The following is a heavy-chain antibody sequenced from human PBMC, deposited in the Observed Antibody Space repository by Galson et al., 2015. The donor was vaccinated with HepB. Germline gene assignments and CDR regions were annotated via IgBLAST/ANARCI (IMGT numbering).Heavy chain of an antibody. Sequence: SLRLSCAASGFTFSSYSMNWVRQAPGKGLEWVSSISSSSSYIYYADSVKGRFTISRDNAKNSLYLQMNSLRAEDTAVYYCARAKGGELRFLEWLSLHHYYMDVWGKGTTVTVSS. D-gene: IGHD3-3*01. CDR2: ISSSSSYI. CDR3: ARAKGGELRFLEWLSLHHYYMDV. CDR1: GFTFSSYS. V-gene: IGHV3-21*01. J-gene: IGHJ6*03.